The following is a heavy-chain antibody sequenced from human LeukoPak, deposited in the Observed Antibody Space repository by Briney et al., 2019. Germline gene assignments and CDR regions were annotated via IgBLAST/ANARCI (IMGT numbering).Heavy chain of an antibody. J-gene: IGHJ5*02. V-gene: IGHV3-30*02. CDR1: GFTFSSYG. Sequence: PGGSLRLSCAASGFTFSSYGMHWVRQAPGKGLEWVAFIRYDGSNKYYADSVKGRFTISRDNSKNTLYPQMNSLRAEDTAVYYCAKDGIAAAATWGQGTLVTVSS. D-gene: IGHD6-13*01. CDR2: IRYDGSNK. CDR3: AKDGIAAAAT.